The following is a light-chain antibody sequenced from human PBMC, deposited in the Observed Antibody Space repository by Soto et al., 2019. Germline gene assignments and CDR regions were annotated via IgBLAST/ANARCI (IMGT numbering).Light chain of an antibody. J-gene: IGLJ1*01. CDR1: SGHSTYI. Sequence: QTVVTQSSSASASLGSSVKLTCTLSSGHSTYIIAWHQQQPGKAPRYLMKLEGSGNYNKGSGVPDRFSGSSSGADRYLTISNLQFEDEADYYCETWDRNTRVFGTGTKLTVL. CDR3: ETWDRNTRV. CDR2: LEGSGNY. V-gene: IGLV4-60*02.